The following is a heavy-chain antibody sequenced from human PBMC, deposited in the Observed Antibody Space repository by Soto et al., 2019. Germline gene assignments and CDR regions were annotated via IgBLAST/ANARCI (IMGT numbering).Heavy chain of an antibody. D-gene: IGHD2-15*01. CDR3: ARRSPSWAFDI. J-gene: IGHJ3*02. V-gene: IGHV3-23*01. CDR2: ISGSGSST. CDR1: GFTFSSYA. Sequence: EVQLLESGGGLVQPGGSLRLSCAASGFTFSSYAMSWVRQAPGKGLEWVSVISGSGSSTYYADSVKGRFTISRDNSKNTLYLQMNSRRAEDTAVYYGARRSPSWAFDIWGQGTMVTVSS.